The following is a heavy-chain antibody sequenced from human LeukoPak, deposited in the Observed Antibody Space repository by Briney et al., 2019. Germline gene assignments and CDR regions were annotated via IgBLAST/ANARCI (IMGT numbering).Heavy chain of an antibody. Sequence: GGSLRLSCAASGFTFSSYWMHWVRHTPGKGLVWVSRIKGDGSSTSYADSVKGRFTISRDNAKNTLYLQMNSLRAEDTAVYYCARDGYSFGHDLDYWGQETLVTVSS. D-gene: IGHD5-18*01. J-gene: IGHJ4*02. CDR1: GFTFSSYW. V-gene: IGHV3-74*01. CDR3: ARDGYSFGHDLDY. CDR2: IKGDGSST.